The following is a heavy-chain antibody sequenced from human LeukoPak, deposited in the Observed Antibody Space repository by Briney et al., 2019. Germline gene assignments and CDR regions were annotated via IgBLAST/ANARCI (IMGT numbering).Heavy chain of an antibody. CDR3: ARPPHYYDTSGYSV. Sequence: PSETLSLTCTVSGGSVSSYYWSWIRQPPGKELEWIGYIYYSGSTNYNPSLKSRVTISVDTSKNQFSLRLNSVTAADTAVYYCARPPHYYDTSGYSVWGQGTLVTVSS. CDR1: GGSVSSYY. CDR2: IYYSGST. V-gene: IGHV4-59*02. D-gene: IGHD3-22*01. J-gene: IGHJ4*02.